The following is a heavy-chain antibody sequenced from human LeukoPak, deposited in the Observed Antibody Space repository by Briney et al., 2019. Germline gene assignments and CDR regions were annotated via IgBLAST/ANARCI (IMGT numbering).Heavy chain of an antibody. V-gene: IGHV1-18*01. J-gene: IGHJ5*02. CDR3: ARVKEQKDIVVVPAADNWFDP. Sequence: ASVKVSCKASGYTFTSYGISWVRQAPGQGLEWMGWISAYNGNTNYAQKLQGRVTMTTDTSTSTAYMELRSLRADDTAVYYGARVKEQKDIVVVPAADNWFDPWGQGTLVTVSS. CDR2: ISAYNGNT. CDR1: GYTFTSYG. D-gene: IGHD2-2*01.